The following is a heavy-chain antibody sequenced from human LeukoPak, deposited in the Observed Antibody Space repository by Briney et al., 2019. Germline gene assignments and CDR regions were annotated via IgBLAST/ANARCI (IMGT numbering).Heavy chain of an antibody. D-gene: IGHD3-22*01. CDR1: GYTFTSYD. CDR3: ATTLAGYYDSSVSYFDY. V-gene: IGHV1-8*01. Sequence: ASVKVSCKASGYTFTSYDINWVRQATGQGLEWMGWMNPNSGNTGYAQKFQGRVTMTRNTSISTAYMELSSLRSEDTAVYYCATTLAGYYDSSVSYFDYWGQGTLVTVSS. J-gene: IGHJ4*02. CDR2: MNPNSGNT.